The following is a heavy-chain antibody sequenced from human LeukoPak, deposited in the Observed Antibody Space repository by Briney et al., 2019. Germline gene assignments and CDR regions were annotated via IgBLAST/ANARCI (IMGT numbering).Heavy chain of an antibody. CDR3: AREGQLLCFDY. V-gene: IGHV4-59*12. Sequence: SETLSLTCTVSGGSISSYYWSWIRQPPGKGLEWIGYIYYSGSTNYNPSLKSRVTISVDTSKSQFSLKVSSVTAADTAVYYCAREGQLLCFDYWGQGTLVIVSS. J-gene: IGHJ4*02. CDR1: GGSISSYY. D-gene: IGHD2-2*01. CDR2: IYYSGST.